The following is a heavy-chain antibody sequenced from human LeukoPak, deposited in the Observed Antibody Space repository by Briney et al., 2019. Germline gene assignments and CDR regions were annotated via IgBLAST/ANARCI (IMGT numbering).Heavy chain of an antibody. J-gene: IGHJ6*03. V-gene: IGHV3-11*01. CDR2: ISRSGSTK. CDR3: ARVLRYCSGGNCYSGGLGYMDV. CDR1: GFTFSDYH. Sequence: PGGSLTLSCPASGFTFSDYHMRGLRQAPGKGLEWVSFISRSGSTKYYADSVKGRPTISRDNPKNPLSLQMNSLRAEDTAVYYCARVLRYCSGGNCYSGGLGYMDVWGKGTTVTISS. D-gene: IGHD2-15*01.